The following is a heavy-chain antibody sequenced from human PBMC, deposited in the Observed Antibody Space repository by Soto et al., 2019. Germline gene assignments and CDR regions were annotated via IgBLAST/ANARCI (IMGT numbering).Heavy chain of an antibody. J-gene: IGHJ4*02. V-gene: IGHV4-59*12. Sequence: SETLSLTCTVSGGSISSYYWSWIRQPPGKGLEWIGYIYYSGSTNYNPSLKSRVTISVDTSKSQFSLKLSSVTAADTAVYYCARGNVVAIDYWGQGTLVTVSS. CDR3: ARGNVVAIDY. D-gene: IGHD2-21*01. CDR2: IYYSGST. CDR1: GGSISSYY.